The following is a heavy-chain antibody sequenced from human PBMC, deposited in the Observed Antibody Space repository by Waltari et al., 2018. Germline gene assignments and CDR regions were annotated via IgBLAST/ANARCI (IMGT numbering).Heavy chain of an antibody. V-gene: IGHV3-74*01. J-gene: IGHJ4*02. CDR3: AFVAGPGY. Sequence: EVHLVESGGGLISPGGSLTLSCAASGFTFTNHWMYWVRQAPGQGPVWVSRINTDGSYSSCAHPVEGRFTISRDNAKNTVYLQMKGLRADDTAMYYCAFVAGPGYWGQGTLVTV. CDR2: INTDGSYS. D-gene: IGHD6-13*01. CDR1: GFTFTNHW.